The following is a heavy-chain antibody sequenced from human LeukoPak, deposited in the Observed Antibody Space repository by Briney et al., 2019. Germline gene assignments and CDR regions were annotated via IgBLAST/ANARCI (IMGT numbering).Heavy chain of an antibody. CDR2: INHSGST. Sequence: SETLSLTCTVSGGSFSSNNYYWGWIRQPPGKGLEWIGEINHSGSTNYNPSFRSRVTISVDTSKNQFSLKLSSVTAADTAVYYCAWSGQQLVPYWGQGTLVTVSS. D-gene: IGHD6-13*01. CDR1: GGSFSSNNYY. V-gene: IGHV4-39*07. CDR3: AWSGQQLVPY. J-gene: IGHJ4*02.